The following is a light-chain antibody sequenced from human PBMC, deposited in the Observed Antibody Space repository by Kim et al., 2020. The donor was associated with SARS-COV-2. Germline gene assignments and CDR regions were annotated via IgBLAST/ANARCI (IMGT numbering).Light chain of an antibody. CDR2: GAS. CDR3: QQYSTSPHT. Sequence: SPGERPTLSCRASQSVSRNYVAWYQQQPGQAPRLLIYGASNRATGIPDRFSGSGSGTDFTLTIRRLEPEDFAVYYCQQYSTSPHTFGQGTKVDIK. V-gene: IGKV3-20*01. CDR1: QSVSRNY. J-gene: IGKJ1*01.